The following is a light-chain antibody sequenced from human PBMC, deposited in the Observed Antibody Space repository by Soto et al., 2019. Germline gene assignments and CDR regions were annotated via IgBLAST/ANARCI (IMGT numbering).Light chain of an antibody. CDR3: QQSYSTTWT. CDR1: QSISSY. V-gene: IGKV1-39*01. Sequence: DIQMTQSPSSLSACVGDRVTITCRASQSISSYLNWYQQKPGKAPKLLIYAASSLQSGVPSRFSGSGSGTDFTLTISSLQPEDFATYSCQQSYSTTWTFGQGTKVDI. J-gene: IGKJ1*01. CDR2: AAS.